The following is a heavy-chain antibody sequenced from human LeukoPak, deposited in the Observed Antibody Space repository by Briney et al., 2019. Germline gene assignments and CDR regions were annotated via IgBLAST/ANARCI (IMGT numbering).Heavy chain of an antibody. J-gene: IGHJ4*02. CDR2: INPNSGGT. V-gene: IGHV1-2*02. CDR3: ARDGAMVRGVIGDY. D-gene: IGHD3-10*01. CDR1: GYTFTGYY. Sequence: ASVKVSCKASGYTFTGYYMHWVRQAPGQGLEWMGWINPNSGGTNYAQKFQGRVTITADKSTSTAYMELSSLRSEDTAVYYCARDGAMVRGVIGDYWGQGTLVTVSS.